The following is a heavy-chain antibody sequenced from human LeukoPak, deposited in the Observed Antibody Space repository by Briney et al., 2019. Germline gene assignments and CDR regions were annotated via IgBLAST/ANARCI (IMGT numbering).Heavy chain of an antibody. J-gene: IGHJ3*02. D-gene: IGHD2-21*01. CDR1: GGSISSYY. Sequence: PSETLSLTCTVSGGSISSYYWSWIRQPPGKGLEWIGYMYNSGRANYNPSLKSRVTISVDTSKNQFSLKLSSVTAADTAVYYCARRAYSDAFDIWGQGTMVTVSS. CDR2: MYNSGRA. V-gene: IGHV4-59*01. CDR3: ARRAYSDAFDI.